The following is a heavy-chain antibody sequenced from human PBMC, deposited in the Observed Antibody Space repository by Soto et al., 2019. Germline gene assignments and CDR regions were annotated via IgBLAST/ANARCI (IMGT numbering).Heavy chain of an antibody. J-gene: IGHJ6*02. CDR1: GGTFSSYA. V-gene: IGHV1-69*01. Sequence: QVQLVQSGAEVKKPGSSVKVSCKASGGTFSSYAISWVRQAPGQGLEWMGGIIPIFGTANYAQKFQGRVTITADESTSTAYMELSSLRSEDTAVYYCARDLDIVVVPAAIGYYGMDVWGQGTTVTVSS. CDR3: ARDLDIVVVPAAIGYYGMDV. D-gene: IGHD2-2*02. CDR2: IIPIFGTA.